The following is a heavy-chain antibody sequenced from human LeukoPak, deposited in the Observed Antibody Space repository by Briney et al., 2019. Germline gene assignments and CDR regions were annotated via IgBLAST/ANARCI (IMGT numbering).Heavy chain of an antibody. J-gene: IGHJ4*02. CDR2: ISDGGCGT. CDR1: GFTFSNYA. D-gene: IGHD3-10*01. Sequence: GGSLRLSCVASGFTFSNYAMSWVRQAPGKGLEWVSSISDGGCGTYYADYVKGRFTISRDNSKNTLYLLMNSLRAEDTAIYYCANRGKYYFDYWGQGTLVTVSS. V-gene: IGHV3-23*01. CDR3: ANRGKYYFDY.